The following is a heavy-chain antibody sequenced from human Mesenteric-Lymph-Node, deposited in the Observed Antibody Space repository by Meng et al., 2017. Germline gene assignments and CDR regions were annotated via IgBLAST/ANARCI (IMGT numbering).Heavy chain of an antibody. D-gene: IGHD6-13*01. CDR1: GGTFSSYA. CDR2: IIPIFGTA. J-gene: IGHJ3*02. V-gene: IGHV1-69*13. CDR3: ATGEHRYLPIAADGGGRAFDI. Sequence: SVKVSCKASGGTFSSYAISWVRQAPGQGLEWMGGIIPIFGTANYAQKFQGRVTITADESTSTAYMELSSLRSEDTAVYYCATGEHRYLPIAADGGGRAFDIWGQGTMVTVSS.